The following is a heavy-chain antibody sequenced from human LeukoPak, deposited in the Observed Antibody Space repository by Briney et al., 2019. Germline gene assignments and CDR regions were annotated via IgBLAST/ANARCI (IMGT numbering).Heavy chain of an antibody. J-gene: IGHJ4*02. Sequence: PSETLSLTCAVYGGSFSGYYWSWIRQPPGKGLEWIGEINHSGSTNYNPSLKSRVTISVDTSKNQFSLKLSSVTAADTAVYYRASARRELRPAGYWGQGTLVTVSS. D-gene: IGHD4-23*01. CDR2: INHSGST. CDR3: ASARRELRPAGY. CDR1: GGSFSGYY. V-gene: IGHV4-34*01.